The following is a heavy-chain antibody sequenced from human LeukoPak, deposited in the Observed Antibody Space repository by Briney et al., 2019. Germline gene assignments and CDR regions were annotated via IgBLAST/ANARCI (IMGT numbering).Heavy chain of an antibody. CDR3: AAEGRPTVVTFRKGAVDL. Sequence: SVKVSCKASGFTFTSSAVQWVRQARGQRLEWIGWIVVGSGNTNYAQKIQERVTITRDMSTSTVYMELSSLRSEDTAMYYCAAEGRPTVVTFRKGAVDLWGQGTMVTVSS. CDR1: GFTFTSSA. V-gene: IGHV1-58*01. D-gene: IGHD4-23*01. J-gene: IGHJ3*01. CDR2: IVVGSGNT.